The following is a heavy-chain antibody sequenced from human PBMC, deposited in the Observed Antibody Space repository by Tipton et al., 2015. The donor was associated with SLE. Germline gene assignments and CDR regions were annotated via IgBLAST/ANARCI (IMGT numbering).Heavy chain of an antibody. CDR2: IYYSGST. CDR3: ARRSTYYDFWSVRGYFDH. CDR1: GGSISSFY. D-gene: IGHD3-3*01. V-gene: IGHV4-59*12. J-gene: IGHJ4*02. Sequence: TLSLTCTVSGGSISSFYWSWIRQPPGKGLEWIGYIYYSGSTKYNPSLRSRVSISVDTSKKQFSLKVDSVTAADTALYYCARRSTYYDFWSVRGYFDHWGQGTAVIVSS.